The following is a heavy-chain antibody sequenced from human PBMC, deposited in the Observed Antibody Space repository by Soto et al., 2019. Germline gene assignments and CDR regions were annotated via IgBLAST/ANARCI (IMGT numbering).Heavy chain of an antibody. V-gene: IGHV3-73*01. CDR3: IRAAAGLDP. J-gene: IGHJ5*02. D-gene: IGHD6-13*01. CDR2: IRTKANSYAT. CDR1: GFTFSGSE. Sequence: EVKVVESGGDLVQPGGSLKLSCAASGFTFSGSEMHWVRQASGKGLEWVGHIRTKANSYATAYAASVKGRFTISRDDLKNMAYLEMNSLRTEDTAVYYCIRAAAGLDPWGQGTLVTVSS.